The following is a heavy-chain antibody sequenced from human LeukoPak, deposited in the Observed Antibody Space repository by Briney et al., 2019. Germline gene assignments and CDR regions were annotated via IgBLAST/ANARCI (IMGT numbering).Heavy chain of an antibody. CDR1: GASVTTGYYY. J-gene: IGHJ4*02. Sequence: SETLSLTCIVSGASVTTGYYYWGWIRQPPGKALEWIGSFYYSGSTYYNPSLQSRVTISVDTSKTQFFLRLNSVTAADTAIYYCARFYYGSGSYASNFDYWGQGTLVTVSS. CDR3: ARFYYGSGSYASNFDY. CDR2: FYYSGST. D-gene: IGHD3-10*01. V-gene: IGHV4-39*01.